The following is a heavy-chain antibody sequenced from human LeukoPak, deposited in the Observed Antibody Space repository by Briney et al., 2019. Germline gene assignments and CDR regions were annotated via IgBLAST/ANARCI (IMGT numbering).Heavy chain of an antibody. CDR2: TYYRSKWYN. Sequence: SQTLSLTCAIPGDSVSSNSAAWNWIRQSPSRGLEWLGRTYYRSKWYNDYAVSVKSRITINPDTSKNQFSLQLNSVTPEDTAVYYCARAGIAAAGEGWFDPWGQGTLVTVSS. CDR1: GDSVSSNSAA. D-gene: IGHD6-13*01. J-gene: IGHJ5*02. V-gene: IGHV6-1*01. CDR3: ARAGIAAAGEGWFDP.